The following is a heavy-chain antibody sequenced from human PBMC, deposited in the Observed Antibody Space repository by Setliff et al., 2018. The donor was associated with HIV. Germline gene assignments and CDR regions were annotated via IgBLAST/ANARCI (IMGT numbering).Heavy chain of an antibody. Sequence: GGSLRLSCVTSGFTFTNYAMTWVRQAPGEGLEYVSAISGSGGKTYYADSVKGRFTISRDNAKNSLYLQMNSLRAEDTAVYYCARDGGLGYWGQGTLVTVSS. V-gene: IGHV3-23*01. D-gene: IGHD3-16*01. CDR1: GFTFTNYA. CDR3: ARDGGLGY. J-gene: IGHJ4*02. CDR2: ISGSGGKT.